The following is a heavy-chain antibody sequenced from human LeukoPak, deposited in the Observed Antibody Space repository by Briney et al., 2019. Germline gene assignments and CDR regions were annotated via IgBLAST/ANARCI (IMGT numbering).Heavy chain of an antibody. J-gene: IGHJ6*03. CDR3: AREYSSGWHPYYYYYMDV. CDR1: GFTFSNYG. Sequence: PGGSLRLSCAASGFTFSNYGMSWVRQAPGKGLEWVSAISGSGGGTDYADSVKGRFTISRDNAKNSLYLQMNSLRAEDTAVYYCAREYSSGWHPYYYYYMDVWGKGTTVTISS. CDR2: ISGSGGGT. D-gene: IGHD6-19*01. V-gene: IGHV3-23*01.